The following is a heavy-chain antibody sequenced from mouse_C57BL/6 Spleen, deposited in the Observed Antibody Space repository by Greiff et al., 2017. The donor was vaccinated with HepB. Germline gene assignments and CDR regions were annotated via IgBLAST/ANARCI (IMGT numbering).Heavy chain of an antibody. D-gene: IGHD2-4*01. CDR2: IYPRSGNT. J-gene: IGHJ4*01. CDR1: GYTFTSYG. CDR3: AREGDYDGGFYAMDY. Sequence: QVQLQQSGAELARPGASVKLSCKASGYTFTSYGISWVKQRTGQGLEWIGEIYPRSGNTYYNAKFKGKATLTADKSSSTAYMELRSLTSEDSAVYFCAREGDYDGGFYAMDYWGQGTSVTVSS. V-gene: IGHV1-81*01.